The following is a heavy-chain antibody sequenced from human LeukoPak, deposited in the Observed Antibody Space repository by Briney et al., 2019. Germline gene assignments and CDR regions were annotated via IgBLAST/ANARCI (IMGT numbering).Heavy chain of an antibody. CDR2: INPSGGST. Sequence: GASVKVSCKASGYTFTSYYMHWVRQAPGQGLEWMGIINPSGGSTSYAQKFQGRVTMTRDMSTSTVYMELSSLRSEDMAVYYCARGHQLLLGEDWFDPWGQGTLVTVSS. V-gene: IGHV1-46*01. CDR1: GYTFTSYY. D-gene: IGHD2-2*01. CDR3: ARGHQLLLGEDWFDP. J-gene: IGHJ5*02.